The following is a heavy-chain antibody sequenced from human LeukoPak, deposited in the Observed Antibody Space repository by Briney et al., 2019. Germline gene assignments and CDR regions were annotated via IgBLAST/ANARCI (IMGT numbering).Heavy chain of an antibody. CDR1: GYTFTGYY. Sequence: ASVKVSCKASGYTFTGYYMHWVRQAPGQGLEWMGWINPNSGGTNYAQKFQGRVTMTRDTSISTAYMELSRLRSYDTAVYYCARGCGGYYEHAAYWGQGTLVTVSS. J-gene: IGHJ4*02. D-gene: IGHD3-22*01. V-gene: IGHV1-2*02. CDR3: ARGCGGYYEHAAY. CDR2: INPNSGGT.